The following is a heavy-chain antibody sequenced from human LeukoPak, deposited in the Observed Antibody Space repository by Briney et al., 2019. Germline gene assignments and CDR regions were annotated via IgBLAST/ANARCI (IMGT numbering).Heavy chain of an antibody. V-gene: IGHV3-23*01. CDR2: VSGSGGST. Sequence: GWARRLSCGTCEVKCKSFDMSGLRNAPGKGLEWVSRVSGSGGSTYYADSVKGRFSISRDNSKNKLYLQMNSLRAEDTAVYYCARDSSGYGSFDYWGRGTLVTVSS. J-gene: IGHJ4*02. CDR1: EVKCKSFD. CDR3: ARDSSGYGSFDY. D-gene: IGHD3-22*01.